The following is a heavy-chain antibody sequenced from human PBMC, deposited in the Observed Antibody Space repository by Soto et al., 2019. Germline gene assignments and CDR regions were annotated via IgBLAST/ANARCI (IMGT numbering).Heavy chain of an antibody. Sequence: LLVCCGFSVLTFEVYAMARVRQAPGGGLEWVSGINWNSAVIGYADSVKGRFTISRDNAKNALYLQMTSLRSEDTALYYCARDPSVKALGRADHWGQGTMVTGSS. CDR1: VLTFEVYA. V-gene: IGHV3-9*01. CDR2: INWNSAVI. CDR3: ARDPSVKALGRADH. J-gene: IGHJ4*02.